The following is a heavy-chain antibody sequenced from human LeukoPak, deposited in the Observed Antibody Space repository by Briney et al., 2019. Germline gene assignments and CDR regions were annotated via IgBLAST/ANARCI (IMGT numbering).Heavy chain of an antibody. V-gene: IGHV3-20*04. CDR2: INWNGGNT. CDR1: GFTFDDYG. Sequence: GGSLRLSCAASGFTFDDYGMSWVRQAPGKGLEWVSGINWNGGNTGYADSVKGRFTISRDNVKNSLYLQMNSLRVEDTAVYYCAKHHRMAARLVYFDYWGQGTLVTVSS. CDR3: AKHHRMAARLVYFDY. J-gene: IGHJ4*02. D-gene: IGHD6-6*01.